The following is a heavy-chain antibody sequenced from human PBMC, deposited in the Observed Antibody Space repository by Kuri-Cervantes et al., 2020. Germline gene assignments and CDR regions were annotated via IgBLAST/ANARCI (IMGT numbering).Heavy chain of an antibody. V-gene: IGHV3-21*04. CDR2: ISSSATYI. Sequence: GESLKISCAASGFTFSSYGMNWVRQAPGKGLEWVSSISSSATYIYYAASVKGRFTISRDNARNSLYLQMNSLRAEDTAVYYCARDGLNWYFDIWGRGTLVTVSS. CDR3: ARDGLNWYFDI. J-gene: IGHJ2*01. CDR1: GFTFSSYG. D-gene: IGHD5/OR15-5a*01.